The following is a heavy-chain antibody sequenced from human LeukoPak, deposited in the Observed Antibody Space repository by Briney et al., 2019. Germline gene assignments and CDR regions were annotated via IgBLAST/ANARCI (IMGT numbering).Heavy chain of an antibody. CDR3: GRDIPQYYYYSMDV. Sequence: ASVKVSCKASGYTFTGHYMHWVRQAPRQGPGWMGCINPNRVGTKYAQKLQGRVTMTRDTSISTAYMELSRLISDDTAVYYCGRDIPQYYYYSMDVWGKGTTVTVSS. J-gene: IGHJ6*03. V-gene: IGHV1-2*02. CDR1: GYTFTGHY. CDR2: INPNRVGT.